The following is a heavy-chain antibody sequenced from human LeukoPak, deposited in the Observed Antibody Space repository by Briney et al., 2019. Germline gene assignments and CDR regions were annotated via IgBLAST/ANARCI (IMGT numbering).Heavy chain of an antibody. CDR3: AKDWGMFTGYANSFDY. D-gene: IGHD3-16*01. CDR2: IRYDGANK. Sequence: GGSLSLSCAASGFTFNNYGMHWVRQAPGKGLEWVASIRYDGANKYYADSVKGRFTISRDNPKSTLYLQMNSLSAEDTALFYCAKDWGMFTGYANSFDYWGQGTLVSVSS. CDR1: GFTFNNYG. V-gene: IGHV3-30*02. J-gene: IGHJ4*02.